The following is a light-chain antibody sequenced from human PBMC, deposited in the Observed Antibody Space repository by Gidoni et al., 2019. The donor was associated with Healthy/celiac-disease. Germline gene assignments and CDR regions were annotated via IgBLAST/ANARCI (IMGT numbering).Light chain of an antibody. CDR3: QQYNSYSRT. J-gene: IGKJ1*01. CDR2: KAS. V-gene: IGKV1-5*03. CDR1: QSISSW. Sequence: IQMTQSPSTLSASLGDRVTITCRASQSISSWLAWYQQKPGKAPKLLIDKASSLESGVPSRFSGSGSGTEFTLTISSLQPDDFATYYCQQYNSYSRTFGQGTKVEIK.